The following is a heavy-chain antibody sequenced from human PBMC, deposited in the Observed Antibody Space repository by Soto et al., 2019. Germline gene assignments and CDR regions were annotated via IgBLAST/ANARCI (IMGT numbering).Heavy chain of an antibody. CDR1: GLTLKNNA. CDR2: ISGSGGST. D-gene: IGHD2-15*01. V-gene: IGHV3-23*01. J-gene: IGHJ4*02. CDR3: AKWYCSGGSCYPTFDS. Sequence: EVQLLESGGGFVQPGGSLGPSCAGSGLTLKNNALSWFRQAPGKGLEGASGISGSGGSTYYTDSVRGRFTISRDNSKNTLYLQMNSLRAEDTAVYYCAKWYCSGGSCYPTFDSWGQGTLVTVSS.